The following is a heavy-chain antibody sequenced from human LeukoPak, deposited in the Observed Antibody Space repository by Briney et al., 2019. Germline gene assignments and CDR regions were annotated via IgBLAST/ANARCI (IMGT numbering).Heavy chain of an antibody. J-gene: IGHJ1*01. Sequence: GASVKVSCKASGYTFTSYDINWVRQATGQGLEWMGWMNPNSGNTGYAQKFQGRVTISKNTSVNTAYMELSSLISEDTAVYYCARGPAPLYDYVSGSYRSPEYFQHWGQGTLVTVS. CDR2: MNPNSGNT. V-gene: IGHV1-8*01. CDR3: ARGPAPLYDYVSGSYRSPEYFQH. CDR1: GYTFTSYD. D-gene: IGHD3-16*02.